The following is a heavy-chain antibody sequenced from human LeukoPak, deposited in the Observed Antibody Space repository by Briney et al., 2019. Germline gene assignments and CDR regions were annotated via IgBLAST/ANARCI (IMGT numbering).Heavy chain of an antibody. CDR1: GGTFSSYA. D-gene: IGHD1-26*01. Sequence: ASVKVSCKASGGTFSSYAISWVRQAPGQGLEWMGYINTNTGNPKYAQGFTGRFVFSLDTSVSTAYLQISSLKAEDSAVYYCARDPLDSGSYYAEWGQGTLVTVSS. J-gene: IGHJ4*02. CDR2: INTNTGNP. CDR3: ARDPLDSGSYYAE. V-gene: IGHV7-4-1*02.